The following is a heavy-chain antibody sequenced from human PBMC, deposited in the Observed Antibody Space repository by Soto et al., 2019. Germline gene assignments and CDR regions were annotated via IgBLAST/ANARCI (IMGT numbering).Heavy chain of an antibody. D-gene: IGHD2-2*02. CDR3: ARDHIVVVPAAIGEYYYYYGMDV. V-gene: IGHV1-69*13. Sequence: ASVKVSCKASGGTFSSYAISWVRQAPGQGLEWMGGIIPIFGTANYAQKFQGRVTITADESTSTAYMELSSLRSEDTAVYYCARDHIVVVPAAIGEYYYYYGMDVWGQGTTVTVSS. CDR2: IIPIFGTA. J-gene: IGHJ6*02. CDR1: GGTFSSYA.